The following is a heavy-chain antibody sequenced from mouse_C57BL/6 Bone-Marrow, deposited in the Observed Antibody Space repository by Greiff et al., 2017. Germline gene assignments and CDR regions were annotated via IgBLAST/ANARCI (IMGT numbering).Heavy chain of an antibody. D-gene: IGHD2-12*01. CDR3: ARYSPWFAY. CDR1: GYTFTSYW. CDR2: IDPSDSYT. V-gene: IGHV1-59*01. J-gene: IGHJ3*01. Sequence: VQLQQPGAELVRPGTSVKLSCKASGYTFTSYWMHWVKQRPGQGLEWIGVIDPSDSYTNYNQKFKGKATLTVDTSSSTAYMQLSSLTSEDSAVYYCARYSPWFAYWGQGTRVTVSA.